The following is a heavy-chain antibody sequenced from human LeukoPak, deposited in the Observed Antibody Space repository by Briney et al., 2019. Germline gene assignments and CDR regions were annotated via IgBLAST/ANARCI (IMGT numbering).Heavy chain of an antibody. J-gene: IGHJ4*02. CDR3: AGDFWEWLFSY. CDR1: GFTFSSYA. D-gene: IGHD3-3*01. CDR2: ISYDGSNK. Sequence: PGGSLRLSCAASGFTFSSYAMHWVRQAPGKGLEWVAVISYDGSNKYYADSVKGRFTISRDNSKNALYLQMNSLRAEDTAVYYCAGDFWEWLFSYWGQGTLVTVSS. V-gene: IGHV3-30-3*01.